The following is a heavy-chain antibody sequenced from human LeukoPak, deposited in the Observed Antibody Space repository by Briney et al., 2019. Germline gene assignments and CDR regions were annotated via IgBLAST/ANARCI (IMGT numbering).Heavy chain of an antibody. V-gene: IGHV1-69*15. Sequence: SVKVSCKASGGTFSSYAISWVRQAPGQGLEWMGRIIPIFGTTKYAQKFQGRVTITADESTSTAYMELSSLRSEDTAVYYCARGLSGYALDYYFDYWGQGTLVTVSS. J-gene: IGHJ4*02. CDR2: IIPIFGTT. CDR1: GGTFSSYA. CDR3: ARGLSGYALDYYFDY. D-gene: IGHD5-12*01.